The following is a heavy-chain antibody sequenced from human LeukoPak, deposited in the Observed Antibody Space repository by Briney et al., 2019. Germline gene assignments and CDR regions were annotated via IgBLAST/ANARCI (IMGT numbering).Heavy chain of an antibody. J-gene: IGHJ4*02. D-gene: IGHD5-12*01. Sequence: GRSLRLSCAASGFTFSSYAMHWVRQAPGKGLEWVAVISYDGSNKYYADSVKGRFTISRDNSKNTLYLQMNSLRAEDTAVYYCARDPLDGYSPPDYWGQGTLVTVSS. CDR3: ARDPLDGYSPPDY. CDR2: ISYDGSNK. V-gene: IGHV3-30-3*01. CDR1: GFTFSSYA.